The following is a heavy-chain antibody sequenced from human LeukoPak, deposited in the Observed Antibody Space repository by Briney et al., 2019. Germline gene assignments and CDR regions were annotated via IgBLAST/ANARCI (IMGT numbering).Heavy chain of an antibody. V-gene: IGHV4-31*11. CDR3: ARETLRGHYDNY. Sequence: PSETLSLTCAVYGGSFSGYYWSWIRQHPGKGLEWIGYIYYSGSTYYNPSLKSRVTISVDTSKNQFSLKLSSVTAADTAVYYCARETLRGHYDNYWGQGTLVTVSS. J-gene: IGHJ4*02. CDR1: GGSFSGYY. D-gene: IGHD3-22*01. CDR2: IYYSGST.